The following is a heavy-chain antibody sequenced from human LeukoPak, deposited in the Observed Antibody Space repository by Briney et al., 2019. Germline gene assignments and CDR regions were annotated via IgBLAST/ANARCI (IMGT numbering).Heavy chain of an antibody. D-gene: IGHD4-17*01. CDR1: GFTFSSYS. J-gene: IGHJ4*02. V-gene: IGHV3-21*04. CDR2: ISSSSSYI. Sequence: PGGSLRLSCAASGFTFSSYSMDWVRQAPGKGLEWVSSISSSSSYIYYADSVKGRFTISRDNSENTLYLQMNSLRAEDTAVYYCAKVYPVTTPAYWGQGTLVTVSS. CDR3: AKVYPVTTPAY.